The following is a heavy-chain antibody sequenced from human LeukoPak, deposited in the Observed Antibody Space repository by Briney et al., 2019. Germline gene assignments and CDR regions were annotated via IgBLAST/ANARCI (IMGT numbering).Heavy chain of an antibody. CDR3: ARDQGVRGVTLDY. CDR1: GFTFSTYT. D-gene: IGHD3-10*01. J-gene: IGHJ4*02. V-gene: IGHV3-21*05. CDR2: ISGSSGSI. Sequence: GGSLRLSCAASGFTFSTYTMNWVRQAPGKGLEWVSYISGSSGSIYYADSVTGRFTISRDNAKNSLYLQMNSLRAEDTAVYYCARDQGVRGVTLDYWGQGTLVTVSS.